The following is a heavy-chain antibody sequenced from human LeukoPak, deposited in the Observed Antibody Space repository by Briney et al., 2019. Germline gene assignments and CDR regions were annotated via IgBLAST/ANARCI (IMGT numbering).Heavy chain of an antibody. J-gene: IGHJ5*02. CDR2: INPNSGGT. CDR1: GYTFTGYY. D-gene: IGHD2-8*01. Sequence: ASVKVSCKASGYTFTGYYMHWVRQAPGQGLEWMGWINPNSGGTNYAQKFQGRFTMTRDTSISTAYMELSRLRSDDTAVYYCARSYCTKDNRNWFDPWGQGTLVTVSS. V-gene: IGHV1-2*02. CDR3: ARSYCTKDNRNWFDP.